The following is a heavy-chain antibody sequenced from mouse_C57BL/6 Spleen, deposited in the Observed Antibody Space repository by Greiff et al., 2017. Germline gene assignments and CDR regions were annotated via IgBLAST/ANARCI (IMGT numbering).Heavy chain of an antibody. CDR2: IDPETGGT. CDR1: GYTFTDYE. D-gene: IGHD1-1*01. Sequence: VKLVESGAELVRPGASVTLSCKASGYTFTDYEMHWVKQTPVHGLEWIGAIDPETGGTAYNQKFKGKAILTADKSSSTAYMELRSLTSEDSAVYYCTRGPPPITTVVAGVDYWGQGTTLTVSS. J-gene: IGHJ2*01. V-gene: IGHV1-15*01. CDR3: TRGPPPITTVVAGVDY.